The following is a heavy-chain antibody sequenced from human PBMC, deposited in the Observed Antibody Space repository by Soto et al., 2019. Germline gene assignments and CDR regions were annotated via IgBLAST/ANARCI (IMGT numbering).Heavy chain of an antibody. J-gene: IGHJ2*01. CDR3: AREGVLATGTTYKWYFDL. CDR2: IYHSGST. CDR1: SGSISSSNW. D-gene: IGHD1-7*01. V-gene: IGHV4-4*02. Sequence: QVQLQESGPGLVKPSGTLSLTCAVSSGSISSSNWWSWVRQPPGKGLEWIGEIYHSGSTNYNPSLKSRVTTSVDKSQNQFSLKLSSVTAADTAVYYCAREGVLATGTTYKWYFDLWGRGTLVTVSS.